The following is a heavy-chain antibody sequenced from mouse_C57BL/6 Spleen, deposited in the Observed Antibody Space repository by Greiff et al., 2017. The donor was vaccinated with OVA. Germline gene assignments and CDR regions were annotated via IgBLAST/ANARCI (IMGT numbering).Heavy chain of an antibody. Sequence: EVQLQESGPVLVKPGASVKMSCKASGYTFTDYYMNWVKQSHGKSLEWIGVINPYNGGTSYNQKFKGKATLTVDKSSSTAYMELNSLTSEDSAVYYCAREGDYYGRRDYFDYWGQGTTLTVSS. CDR3: AREGDYYGRRDYFDY. CDR1: GYTFTDYY. D-gene: IGHD1-1*01. V-gene: IGHV1-19*01. CDR2: INPYNGGT. J-gene: IGHJ2*01.